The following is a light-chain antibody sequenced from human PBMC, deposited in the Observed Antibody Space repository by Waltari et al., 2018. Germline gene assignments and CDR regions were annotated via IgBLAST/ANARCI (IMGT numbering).Light chain of an antibody. CDR1: SSDVGGYDY. Sequence: QSALPQPASVSGSPGQSITISCTGTSSDVGGYDYASWYQQHPDKAPKLIIYDVTNRPSGVSNRFSGSKSGNTASLTISGLQAEDETYYYCSSYTSSATLVFGGGTKLTVL. CDR2: DVT. J-gene: IGLJ3*02. V-gene: IGLV2-14*01. CDR3: SSYTSSATLV.